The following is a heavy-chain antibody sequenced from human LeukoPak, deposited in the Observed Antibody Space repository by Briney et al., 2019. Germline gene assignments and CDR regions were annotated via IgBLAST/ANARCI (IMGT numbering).Heavy chain of an antibody. Sequence: GGSLRLSCAASGFTFSSYEMNWVRQAPGKGLEWVSYISSSGSTIYYADSVKGRFTISRDNAKNSLYLQMNSLRAEDTAVYYCARVTGTTTRLDYWGQGTLVTVSS. CDR1: GFTFSSYE. CDR2: ISSSGSTI. V-gene: IGHV3-48*03. CDR3: ARVTGTTTRLDY. J-gene: IGHJ4*02. D-gene: IGHD1-20*01.